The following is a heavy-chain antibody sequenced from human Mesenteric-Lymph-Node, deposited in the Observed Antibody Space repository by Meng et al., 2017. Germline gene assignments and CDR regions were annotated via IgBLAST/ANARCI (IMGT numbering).Heavy chain of an antibody. J-gene: IGHJ6*02. CDR1: GYTFTSYG. Sequence: ASVKVSCKASGYTFTSYGISWVRQAPGQGLEWMGWISAYNGNTNYAQKLQGRVTMTTDTSTSTAYMELRSLRSDDTAVYYCARVDSSGWYNYYGMDVWGQGTTVTVSS. CDR3: ARVDSSGWYNYYGMDV. D-gene: IGHD6-19*01. V-gene: IGHV1-18*01. CDR2: ISAYNGNT.